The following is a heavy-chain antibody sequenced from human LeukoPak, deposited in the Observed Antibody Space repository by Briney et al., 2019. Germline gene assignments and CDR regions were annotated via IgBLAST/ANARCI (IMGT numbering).Heavy chain of an antibody. CDR2: LYSDGTT. V-gene: IGHV3-53*01. CDR3: ARTSGIYLLFHH. CDR1: GFPVSSNY. J-gene: IGHJ4*02. Sequence: GGSLRLSCAASGFPVSSNYMSWVRQAPGKGLEWISVLYSDGTTYYADSVKGRFTISRDSSKNTLFLQMNSLRAEDTAVYYCARTSGIYLLFHHWGQGTLVTVSS. D-gene: IGHD1-26*01.